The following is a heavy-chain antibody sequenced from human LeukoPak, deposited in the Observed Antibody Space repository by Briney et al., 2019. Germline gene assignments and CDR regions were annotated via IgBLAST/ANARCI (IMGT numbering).Heavy chain of an antibody. CDR2: INHSGST. Sequence: SETLSLTCAVYGGSFSGYYWSRIRQPPGKGLEWIGEINHSGSTNYNPSLKSRVTISVDTSKNQFSLKLSSVTAADTAVYYCARGDVDTAMVTLFVWGQGTLVTVSS. J-gene: IGHJ4*02. CDR3: ARGDVDTAMVTLFV. D-gene: IGHD5-18*01. CDR1: GGSFSGYY. V-gene: IGHV4-34*01.